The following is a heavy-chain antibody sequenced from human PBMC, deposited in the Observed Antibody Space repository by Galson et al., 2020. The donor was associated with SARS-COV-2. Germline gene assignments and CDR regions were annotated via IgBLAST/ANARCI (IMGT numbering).Heavy chain of an antibody. CDR2: IYYSGST. CDR3: ARGLWFGTPGSYPYGLDV. V-gene: IGHV4-59*01. D-gene: IGHD3-10*01. CDR1: GDSISTYY. Sequence: SETLSLTCTVSGDSISTYYCSWIRQPPGKGLEWIGYIYYSGSTNYNPSLKSRVTISVDTSKNQFSLKLSSVTAADTAGYYFARGLWFGTPGSYPYGLDVWGQGTTVTVSS. J-gene: IGHJ6*02.